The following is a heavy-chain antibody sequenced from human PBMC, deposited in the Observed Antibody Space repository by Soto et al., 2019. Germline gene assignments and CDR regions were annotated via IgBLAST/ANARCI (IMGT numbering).Heavy chain of an antibody. V-gene: IGHV4-30-2*01. CDR2: IYHSGST. D-gene: IGHD2-15*01. CDR3: VRGVGDY. Sequence: QLQLQESGSGLEMPSQTLSLNCAVCGGSISSGGYSWSWIRQPPGKGLEWIGYIYHSGSTYYNPSLKSRVTISVDRSKNQFSLKLSSVTAADTAVYYCVRGVGDYWGQGTLVTVSS. J-gene: IGHJ4*02. CDR1: GGSISSGGYS.